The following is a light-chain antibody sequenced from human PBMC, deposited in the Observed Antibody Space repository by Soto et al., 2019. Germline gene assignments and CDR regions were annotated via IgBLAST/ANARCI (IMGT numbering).Light chain of an antibody. V-gene: IGKV1-5*03. CDR3: QHYNSYWT. CDR1: QSISNY. CDR2: KAS. J-gene: IGKJ1*01. Sequence: DIQLTQSPSTLSASAGDRVTITCRASQSISNYLAGYQQKPGKAPKVLIYKASSLESGVPSRFSGSGSGTEFTLTISSLQPDDFATYYCQHYNSYWTFGQGTKVEIK.